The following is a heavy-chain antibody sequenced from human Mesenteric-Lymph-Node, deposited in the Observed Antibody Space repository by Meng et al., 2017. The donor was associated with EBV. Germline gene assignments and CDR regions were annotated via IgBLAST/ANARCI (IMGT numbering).Heavy chain of an antibody. V-gene: IGHV1-2*06. CDR3: SHTDYFDNTGHH. J-gene: IGHJ4*02. Sequence: QVQLVQSGSEVKKPGASVKASCKAAAYSYSGYYLHWVRQAPGQGLEWMGRINPRSGATSYAEKFQGRLAMTGDTSVSTAYMELASLRSDDTAVYFCSHTDYFDNTGHHWGQGTLVTVSS. CDR2: INPRSGAT. D-gene: IGHD3-22*01. CDR1: AYSYSGYY.